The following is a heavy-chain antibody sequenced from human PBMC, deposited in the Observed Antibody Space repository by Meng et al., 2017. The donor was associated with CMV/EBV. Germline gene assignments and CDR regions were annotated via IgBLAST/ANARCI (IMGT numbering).Heavy chain of an antibody. CDR2: IKQDGSEK. CDR3: ARGVKSGYSGYDLAVYYFDY. V-gene: IGHV3-7*01. CDR1: GFTFSSYW. J-gene: IGHJ4*02. Sequence: GESLKISRAASGFTFSSYWMSWVRQAPGKGLEWVANIKQDGSEKYYVDSVKGRFTISRDNAKNSLYLQMNSLRAEDTAVYYCARGVKSGYSGYDLAVYYFDYWGQGTLVTVSS. D-gene: IGHD5-12*01.